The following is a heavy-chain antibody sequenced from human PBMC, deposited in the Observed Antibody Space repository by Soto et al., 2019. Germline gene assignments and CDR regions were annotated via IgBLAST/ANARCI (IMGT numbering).Heavy chain of an antibody. V-gene: IGHV2-5*02. CDR2: IYWDDDK. D-gene: IGHD7-27*01. J-gene: IGHJ4*02. CDR3: AHALDWGEGRFDY. CDR1: GFSLSAVGVG. Sequence: QITLKESGPTLVKPTQTLTLTCSFSGFSLSAVGVGVGWIRQPPGKALEWLALIYWDDDKRYSPSLKSRLTITKDRSKNQVVLTMTNSDPVDTATYYCAHALDWGEGRFDYWGQGALVTVSS.